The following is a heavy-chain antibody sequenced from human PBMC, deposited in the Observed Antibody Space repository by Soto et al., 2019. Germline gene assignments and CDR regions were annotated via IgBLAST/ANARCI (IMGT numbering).Heavy chain of an antibody. V-gene: IGHV3-30*18. Sequence: QVQLVESGGGVVQPGRSLRLSCAASGFTFSSYGMHWVRQAPGKGLEWVAVISYDGSNKYYADSVKGRFTISRDNSKNTLYLQMNSLRAEDTAVYYCAKDRITMIGVGPLDYWGQGTLVTVSS. CDR3: AKDRITMIGVGPLDY. D-gene: IGHD3-22*01. J-gene: IGHJ4*02. CDR2: ISYDGSNK. CDR1: GFTFSSYG.